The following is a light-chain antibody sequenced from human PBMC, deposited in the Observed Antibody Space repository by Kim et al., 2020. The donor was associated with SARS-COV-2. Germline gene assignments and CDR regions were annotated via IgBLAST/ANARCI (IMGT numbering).Light chain of an antibody. Sequence: ASVGDRVTIPCRASQGISNYVAWYQQKPGKVPELLIYGASSLQSGVPSRFSGSGFGTDFTLTISSLQPEDVATYYCQEYNTAPLTFGGGTKVDIK. J-gene: IGKJ4*01. CDR3: QEYNTAPLT. V-gene: IGKV1-27*01. CDR2: GAS. CDR1: QGISNY.